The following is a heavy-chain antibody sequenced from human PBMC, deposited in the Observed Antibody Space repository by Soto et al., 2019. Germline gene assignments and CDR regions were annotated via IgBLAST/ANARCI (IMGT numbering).Heavy chain of an antibody. CDR1: GFTFNSYA. J-gene: IGHJ4*02. D-gene: IGHD6-19*01. CDR3: AKPGIAVAGHFNY. V-gene: IGHV3-23*01. CDR2: ISVSGSRT. Sequence: GGSLIRSGAASGFTFNSYAMTWVRQAPGKGLEWVSSISVSGSRTYYADSVEGRFTISRDNSKSMLYLQMNSLRAEDTAVYYCAKPGIAVAGHFNYWGQGTLVTVSS.